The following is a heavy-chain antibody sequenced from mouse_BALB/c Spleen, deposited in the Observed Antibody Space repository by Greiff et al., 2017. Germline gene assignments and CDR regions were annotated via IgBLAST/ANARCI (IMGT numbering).Heavy chain of an antibody. Sequence: VQLKQSGPELVKPGASVKMSCKASGYTFTSYVMHWVKQKPGQGLEWIGYINPYNDGTKYNEKFKGKATLTSDKSSSTAYMELSSLTSEDSAVYYCAREGFHYYGTWFADWGQGTLVTVSA. CDR3: AREGFHYYGTWFAD. CDR1: GYTFTSYV. CDR2: INPYNDGT. D-gene: IGHD1-1*01. J-gene: IGHJ3*01. V-gene: IGHV1-14*01.